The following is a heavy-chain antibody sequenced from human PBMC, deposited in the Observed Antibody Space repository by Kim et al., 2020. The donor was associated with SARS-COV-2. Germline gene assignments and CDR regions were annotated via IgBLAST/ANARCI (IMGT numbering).Heavy chain of an antibody. CDR3: ARKPTFAHYMDV. D-gene: IGHD3-10*01. Sequence: SGPTLVNPTQTLTLTCTFSGFSLSTSGMCVSWIRQPPGKALEWLARIDWDDDKYYSTSLKTRLTISKDTSKNQVVLTMTNMDPVDTATYYCARKPTFAHYMDVWGKGTTVTVSS. CDR2: IDWDDDK. V-gene: IGHV2-70*11. J-gene: IGHJ6*03. CDR1: GFSLSTSGMC.